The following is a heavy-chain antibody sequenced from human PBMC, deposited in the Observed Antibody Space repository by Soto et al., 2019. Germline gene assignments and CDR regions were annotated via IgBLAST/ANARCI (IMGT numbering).Heavy chain of an antibody. D-gene: IGHD3-10*01. CDR2: ISYDGSNK. Sequence: ESGGGVVQPGRSLRLSCAASGFTFSSYAMHWVRQAPGKGLEWVAVISYDGSNKYYADSVKGRFTISRDNSKNTLYLQMNSLRAEDTAVYYCARDRGKGVPAFMDVWGQGTTVTVSS. CDR1: GFTFSSYA. CDR3: ARDRGKGVPAFMDV. J-gene: IGHJ6*02. V-gene: IGHV3-30-3*01.